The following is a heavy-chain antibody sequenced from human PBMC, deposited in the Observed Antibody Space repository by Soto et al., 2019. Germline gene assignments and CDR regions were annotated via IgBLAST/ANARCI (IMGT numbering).Heavy chain of an antibody. V-gene: IGHV1-18*01. D-gene: IGHD1-20*01. J-gene: IGHJ3*01. CDR3: AGDPGPYNWNNAVDL. Sequence: QVQLVQSGAEVKKPGASVKVSCKASGYTFTSYGISWVRQAPGQGLEWMGWISAYNGNTNYAQRLQGRVTITTDTSTSTGYTEVRSRRSDDTAVYYCAGDPGPYNWNNAVDLWGQGTMVTVSS. CDR1: GYTFTSYG. CDR2: ISAYNGNT.